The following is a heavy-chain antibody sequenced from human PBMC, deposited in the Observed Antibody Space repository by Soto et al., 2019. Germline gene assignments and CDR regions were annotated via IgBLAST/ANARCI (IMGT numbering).Heavy chain of an antibody. D-gene: IGHD3-16*01. CDR3: ARGGLRYNYGMEV. CDR1: VVSISSYY. V-gene: IGHV4-59*01. CDR2: IYYSGST. Sequence: SETLSLTCTFSVVSISSYYWSWIRHPPGKGLEWIGYIYYSGSTNYNPSLKSRVTISVDTSKNQFSLKLSSVTAADTAVYYCARGGLRYNYGMEVWGQGTTVIVSS. J-gene: IGHJ6*01.